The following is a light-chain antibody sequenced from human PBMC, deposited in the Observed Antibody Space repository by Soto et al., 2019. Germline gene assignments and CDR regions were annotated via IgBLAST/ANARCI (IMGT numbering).Light chain of an antibody. Sequence: QSVLTQPPSASGTPGQRVTISCSGSWSNIGDNTVDWYQQLPGTAPKLLIYNNNQRPSGVPDRFSGSKSGTSASLAISGLQSEDEADYYCAAWDDNLNGRVFGGGTTVTVL. J-gene: IGLJ3*02. CDR2: NNN. CDR3: AAWDDNLNGRV. V-gene: IGLV1-44*01. CDR1: WSNIGDNT.